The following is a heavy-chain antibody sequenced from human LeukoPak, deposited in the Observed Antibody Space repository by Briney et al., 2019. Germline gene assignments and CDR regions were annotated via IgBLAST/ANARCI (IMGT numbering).Heavy chain of an antibody. CDR3: ARDERAVAVRNY. CDR1: GFTFSSYS. CDR2: ISSSSSYI. J-gene: IGHJ4*02. D-gene: IGHD6-19*01. Sequence: PGRSLRLSRAASGFTFSSYSMNWVRQAPGKGLEWVSSISSSSSYIYYADSVKGRFTISRDNAKNSLYLQMNSLRAEDTAVYYCARDERAVAVRNYWGQGTLVTVSS. V-gene: IGHV3-21*01.